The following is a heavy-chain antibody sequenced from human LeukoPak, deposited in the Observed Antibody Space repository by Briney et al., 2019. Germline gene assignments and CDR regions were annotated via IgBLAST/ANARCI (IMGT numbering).Heavy chain of an antibody. CDR3: ARRPRVVPAAIAPFDY. CDR1: GGSISSHC. D-gene: IGHD2-2*02. Sequence: PSETLSLTCTVSGGSISSHCWSWIRQPPGKGLEWIGYIYYSGSTNYNPSLKSRVTISVDTSKNQFSLKLSSVTAADTAVYYCARRPRVVPAAIAPFDYWGQGTLVTVSS. V-gene: IGHV4-59*11. CDR2: IYYSGST. J-gene: IGHJ4*02.